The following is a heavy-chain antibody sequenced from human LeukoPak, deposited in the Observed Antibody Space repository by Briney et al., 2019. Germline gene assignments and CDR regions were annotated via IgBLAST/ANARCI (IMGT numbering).Heavy chain of an antibody. J-gene: IGHJ4*02. V-gene: IGHV4-4*07. D-gene: IGHD6-13*01. Sequence: SETLSFTCTVSGVSISSYYWSWIRQPAGKGLEWIGRIYTTESSNYNPSLKSRVTMSVDTSKNQFSLNLSSVTAADTAVYYCAREGVGAVGPFDYWGQGSLVTVSS. CDR2: IYTTESS. CDR1: GVSISSYY. CDR3: AREGVGAVGPFDY.